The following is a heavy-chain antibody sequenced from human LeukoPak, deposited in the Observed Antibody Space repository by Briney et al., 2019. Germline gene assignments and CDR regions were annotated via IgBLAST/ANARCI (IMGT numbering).Heavy chain of an antibody. CDR3: ATLGGSSGYYVY. Sequence: SETLSLTCTVSGGSISSGDYYWSWIRQPPGKGLEWIGYIYYSGSTYYNPSLKSRVAISVDTSKNQFSLKLGSVTAADTAVYYCATLGGSSGYYVYWGQGTLVTVSS. CDR2: IYYSGST. D-gene: IGHD3-22*01. J-gene: IGHJ4*02. CDR1: GGSISSGDYY. V-gene: IGHV4-30-4*01.